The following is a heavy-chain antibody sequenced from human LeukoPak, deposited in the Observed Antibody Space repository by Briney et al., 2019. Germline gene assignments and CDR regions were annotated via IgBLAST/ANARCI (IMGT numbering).Heavy chain of an antibody. V-gene: IGHV4-30-2*01. CDR1: GGSISSGGYY. D-gene: IGHD3-3*01. J-gene: IGHJ3*02. CDR2: IYHSGST. Sequence: SETLSLTCTVSGGSISSGGYYWSWIRQPPGKGLEWIGYIYHSGSTYYNPSLKSRVTISVDRSKNQFSLELSSVTAADTAVYYCARGDAITIFAPFDIWGQGTMVTVSS. CDR3: ARGDAITIFAPFDI.